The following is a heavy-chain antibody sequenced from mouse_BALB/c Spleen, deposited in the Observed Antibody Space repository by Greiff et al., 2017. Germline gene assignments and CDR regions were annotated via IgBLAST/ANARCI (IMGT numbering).Heavy chain of an antibody. D-gene: IGHD2-1*01. J-gene: IGHJ2*01. Sequence: QVQLKQPGAELVKPGASVKLSCKASGYTFTSYYMYWVKQRPGQGLEWIGGINPSNGGTNFNEKFKSKATLTVDKSSSTAYMQLSSLTSEDSAVYYCTREYGNYDYFDYWGQGTTLTVSS. CDR3: TREYGNYDYFDY. CDR1: GYTFTSYY. CDR2: INPSNGGT. V-gene: IGHV1S81*02.